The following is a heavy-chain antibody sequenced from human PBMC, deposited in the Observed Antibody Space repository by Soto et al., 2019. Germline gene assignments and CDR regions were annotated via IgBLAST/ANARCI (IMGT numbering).Heavy chain of an antibody. J-gene: IGHJ6*02. V-gene: IGHV4-61*01. D-gene: IGHD4-17*01. Sequence: SETMYLTCTVSGGTVSGASYYWNWIRQPPGKGLEWIGYIYFSGRTNYNPSLKSRVTISIDTSKNQFSLKLTSATAADTAVYYCSRDVDFGEEDFWGQGTTVTVSS. CDR2: IYFSGRT. CDR1: GGTVSGASYY. CDR3: SRDVDFGEEDF.